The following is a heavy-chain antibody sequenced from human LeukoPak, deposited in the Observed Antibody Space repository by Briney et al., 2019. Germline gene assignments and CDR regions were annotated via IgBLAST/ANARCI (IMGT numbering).Heavy chain of an antibody. D-gene: IGHD6-13*01. Sequence: ASVKVSCKASGYTFTSYDINWVRQATGQGLEWMGWMNPNSGNTGYAQKFQGRVTMTRNTSISTAYMELSSLRSEDTAVYYCARGHSSSWYRGYYFDYWGQGTLVTVSS. V-gene: IGHV1-8*01. CDR1: GYTFTSYD. CDR3: ARGHSSSWYRGYYFDY. CDR2: MNPNSGNT. J-gene: IGHJ4*02.